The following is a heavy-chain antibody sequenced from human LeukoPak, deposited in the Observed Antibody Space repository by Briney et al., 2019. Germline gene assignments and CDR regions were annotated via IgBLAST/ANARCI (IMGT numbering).Heavy chain of an antibody. V-gene: IGHV4-4*07. Sequence: SETLSLTCTVSGGSISSYYWSWIRQPAGKGLEWIGRIYTSGTTHYNPSLKSRVTMSVDTSKNQFSLRLNSVTAADTAVYYCARDGPYDSGAFDIWGQGTMVTVSS. D-gene: IGHD3-22*01. J-gene: IGHJ3*02. CDR2: IYTSGTT. CDR3: ARDGPYDSGAFDI. CDR1: GGSISSYY.